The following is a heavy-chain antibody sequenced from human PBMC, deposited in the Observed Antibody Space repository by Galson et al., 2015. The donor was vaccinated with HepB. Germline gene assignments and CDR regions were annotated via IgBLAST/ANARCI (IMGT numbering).Heavy chain of an antibody. CDR1: GFSLSTSGMC. V-gene: IGHV2-70*11. D-gene: IGHD6-19*01. J-gene: IGHJ4*02. CDR3: ARILAVAGTGAFDY. CDR2: IDWDDDK. Sequence: PALVKPTQTLTLTCTFSGFSLSTSGMCVSWIRQPPGKALEWLARIDWDDDKYYSTSLKTRLTISKDTSKNQVVLTMTNMDPVDTATYYCARILAVAGTGAFDYWGQGTLVTVSS.